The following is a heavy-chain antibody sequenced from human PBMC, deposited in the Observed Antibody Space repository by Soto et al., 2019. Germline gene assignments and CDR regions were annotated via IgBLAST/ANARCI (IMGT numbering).Heavy chain of an antibody. V-gene: IGHV4-31*03. CDR3: AREAVRFLEWSEDAFDI. J-gene: IGHJ3*02. CDR1: GGSISSGGYY. D-gene: IGHD3-3*01. CDR2: IYYSGST. Sequence: PSETLSLTCTVSGGSISSGGYYLSWIRQHPGKGLGWIGYIYYSGSTYYNPSLKSRVTISVDTSKNQFSLKLSSVTAADTAVYYCAREAVRFLEWSEDAFDIWGQGTMVTVSS.